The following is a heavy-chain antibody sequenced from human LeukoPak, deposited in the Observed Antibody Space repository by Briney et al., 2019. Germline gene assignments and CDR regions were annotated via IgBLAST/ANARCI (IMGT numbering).Heavy chain of an antibody. Sequence: SSVKVSCKASGGTFSSYAISWVRQAPGQGLEWMGWINPNSGNTNYAQKFQERVTITRDMSTSTAYMELSSLRSEDTAVYYCAATDYDFWSGFGWFDPWGQGTLVTVSS. CDR2: INPNSGNT. CDR3: AATDYDFWSGFGWFDP. V-gene: IGHV1-69*04. D-gene: IGHD3-3*01. CDR1: GGTFSSYA. J-gene: IGHJ5*02.